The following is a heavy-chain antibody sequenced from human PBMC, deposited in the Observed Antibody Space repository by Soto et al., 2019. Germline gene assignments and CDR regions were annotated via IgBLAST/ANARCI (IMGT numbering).Heavy chain of an antibody. Sequence: GGSLRLSCAASGFTFSSYAMHWVRQAPGKGLEWVAVISYDGSNKYYADSVKGRFTISRDNSKNTLYLQMNSLRAEDTAVYYCAREIVGAKYYYYYYGMDVWGQGTTVTVSS. J-gene: IGHJ6*02. V-gene: IGHV3-30-3*01. CDR3: AREIVGAKYYYYYYGMDV. CDR1: GFTFSSYA. CDR2: ISYDGSNK. D-gene: IGHD1-26*01.